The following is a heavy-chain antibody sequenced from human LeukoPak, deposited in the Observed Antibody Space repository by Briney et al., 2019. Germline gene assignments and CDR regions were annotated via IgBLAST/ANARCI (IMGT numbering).Heavy chain of an antibody. CDR3: AKDLLAYCGGDCYSMAFDY. CDR2: IWYDGSNK. V-gene: IGHV3-33*06. CDR1: GFSFSSYC. D-gene: IGHD2-21*02. J-gene: IGHJ4*02. Sequence: PGGSLRLSCVASGFSFSSYCMHWVRQAPGKGLEWVAVIWYDGSNKYYADSVKGRFTISRDSSKNTLYLQMNSLRGEDTAVYYCAKDLLAYCGGDCYSMAFDYWGQGTLVTVSS.